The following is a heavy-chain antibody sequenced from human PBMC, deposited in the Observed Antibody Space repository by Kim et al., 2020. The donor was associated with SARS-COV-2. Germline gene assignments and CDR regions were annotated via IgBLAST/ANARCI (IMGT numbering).Heavy chain of an antibody. Sequence: SETLSLTCAVFGESFNNYYWSWIHQPPGKGLEWIGEINHSGTTNYNPSLKSRVIISVDTSKNQFSLRLSSVTAADTAVYFCARGRSGVEPSPVLGLGPFWTYYYMDVWGKGTTVTVSS. V-gene: IGHV4-34*01. D-gene: IGHD3-3*01. CDR2: INHSGTT. J-gene: IGHJ6*03. CDR3: ARGRSGVEPSPVLGLGPFWTYYYMDV. CDR1: GESFNNYY.